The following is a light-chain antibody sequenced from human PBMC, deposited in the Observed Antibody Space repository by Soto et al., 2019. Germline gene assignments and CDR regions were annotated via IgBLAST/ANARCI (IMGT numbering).Light chain of an antibody. CDR3: SPYTSSSTLV. CDR2: DVS. Sequence: QSALTQPASVSGSPGQSITISCTGTSSDVGDYNYVSWYQQHPDKAPKVMIYDVSNRPSGVSNRFSGSKSGNTASLTISGLQAEDEADYYCSPYTSSSTLVFGTGTKVTVL. V-gene: IGLV2-14*01. J-gene: IGLJ1*01. CDR1: SSDVGDYNY.